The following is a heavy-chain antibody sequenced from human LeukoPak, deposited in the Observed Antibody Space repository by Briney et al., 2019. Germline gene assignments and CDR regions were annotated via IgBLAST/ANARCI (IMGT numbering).Heavy chain of an antibody. J-gene: IGHJ3*02. CDR2: ISAYNGNT. Sequence: GASVKVSCKASGYTFTSYGISWVRQAPGQGLEWMGWISAYNGNTNYAQKPQGRITMTTDTSTTTAYMEPRSLRSDDTAVYYCAREPGGGTTGSYAFDIWGQGTMVTVSS. CDR3: AREPGGGTTGSYAFDI. CDR1: GYTFTSYG. V-gene: IGHV1-18*01. D-gene: IGHD1-7*01.